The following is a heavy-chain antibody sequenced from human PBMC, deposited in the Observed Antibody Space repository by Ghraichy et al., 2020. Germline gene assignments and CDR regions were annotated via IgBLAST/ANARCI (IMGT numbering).Heavy chain of an antibody. D-gene: IGHD4-23*01. V-gene: IGHV3-21*01. J-gene: IGHJ3*02. CDR2: ISSSSYI. CDR1: GFTFSSYS. Sequence: GGSLRLSCAASGFTFSSYSMNWVRQAPGKGLEWVSSISSSSYIYYADSVKGRFTISRDNAKNSLYLQMNSLRAEDTAVYYCARDRHRKTTTVVTLGAFDIWGQGTMVTVSS. CDR3: ARDRHRKTTTVVTLGAFDI.